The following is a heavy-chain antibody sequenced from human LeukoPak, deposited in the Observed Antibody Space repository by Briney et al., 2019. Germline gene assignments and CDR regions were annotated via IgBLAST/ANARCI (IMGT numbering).Heavy chain of an antibody. Sequence: MPSETLSLTCSVSGGSISSGGYYWSWIRQHPGRGLEWIGYIHYSGSTFYNPSLKSRLTISVDTSKNQFSLRLSSVTAADTAVYYCARDRSAYNNLDYWGQGTLITVSS. D-gene: IGHD3-3*01. J-gene: IGHJ4*02. V-gene: IGHV4-31*03. CDR1: GGSISSGGYY. CDR2: IHYSGST. CDR3: ARDRSAYNNLDY.